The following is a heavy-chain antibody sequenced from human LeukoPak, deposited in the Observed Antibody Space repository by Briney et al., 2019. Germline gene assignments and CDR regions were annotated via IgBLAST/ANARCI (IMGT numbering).Heavy chain of an antibody. CDR3: ARREGSYPFDY. CDR2: ISYDGSNK. V-gene: IGHV3-30-3*01. Sequence: GRSLRLSCAASGFTFSSYAMHWVRQAPGKGLEWVAVISYDGSNKYYADSVKGRFTISRDNSKNTLYLQMNSLRAEDTAVYYCARREGSYPFDYWGQGTLVTVSS. J-gene: IGHJ4*02. D-gene: IGHD1-26*01. CDR1: GFTFSSYA.